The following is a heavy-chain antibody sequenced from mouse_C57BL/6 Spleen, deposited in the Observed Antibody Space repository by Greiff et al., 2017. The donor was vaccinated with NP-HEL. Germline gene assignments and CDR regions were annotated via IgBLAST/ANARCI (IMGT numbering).Heavy chain of an antibody. D-gene: IGHD1-1*01. CDR1: GYTFTSYW. J-gene: IGHJ2*01. V-gene: IGHV1-55*01. CDR3: ARRYKGPLYFDY. CDR2: IYPGSGST. Sequence: QVQLQQPGAELVKPGASVKMSCKASGYTFTSYWITWVKQRPGQGLEWIGDIYPGSGSTNYNEKFKSKATLTVDTSSSTAYMQLSSLTSEDSAVYYCARRYKGPLYFDYWGQSTTLTVSS.